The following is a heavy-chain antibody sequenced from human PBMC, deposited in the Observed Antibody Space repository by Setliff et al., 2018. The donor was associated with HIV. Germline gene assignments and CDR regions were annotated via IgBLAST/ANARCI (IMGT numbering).Heavy chain of an antibody. CDR1: GGSITSSLYY. CDR3: ATPVTSRGYYYMDV. Sequence: SETLSLTCTVSGGSITSSLYYWTWIRQHPGKGLEWIGYFYYSGFTYYNPSLKSRVTIFIDTSNNQFSLKLKSVTAADTAVYYCATPVTSRGYYYMDVWGKGTTVTVSS. V-gene: IGHV4-31*03. D-gene: IGHD4-17*01. CDR2: FYYSGFT. J-gene: IGHJ6*03.